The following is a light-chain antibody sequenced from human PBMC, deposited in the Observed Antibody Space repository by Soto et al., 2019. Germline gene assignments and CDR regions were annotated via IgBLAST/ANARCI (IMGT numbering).Light chain of an antibody. Sequence: QSALTQPASVSGSPGQSITISCAGTSSDVGAYTYVSWYQQHPGKAPKLMIYDVSNRHSGVSNRFSGSKSGNTASLTISGLQAEDEADDYCTSYTSSSTHYVVGGGTQLTVL. CDR2: DVS. CDR3: TSYTSSSTHYV. J-gene: IGLJ7*01. CDR1: SSDVGAYTY. V-gene: IGLV2-14*01.